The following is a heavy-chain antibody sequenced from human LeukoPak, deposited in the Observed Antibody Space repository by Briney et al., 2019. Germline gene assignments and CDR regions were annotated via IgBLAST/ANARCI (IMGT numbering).Heavy chain of an antibody. D-gene: IGHD4-23*01. V-gene: IGHV3-33*01. CDR3: ARDPSLNGGPCGY. CDR1: GFTFSSYG. J-gene: IGHJ4*02. Sequence: GGSLRLSCAASGFTFSSYGMHWVRQAPGKGLEWVAVIWYDGSNKYYADSVKGRFTISRDNSKNTLYLQMNSLRAEDTAVYYCARDPSLNGGPCGYWGQGTLVTVSS. CDR2: IWYDGSNK.